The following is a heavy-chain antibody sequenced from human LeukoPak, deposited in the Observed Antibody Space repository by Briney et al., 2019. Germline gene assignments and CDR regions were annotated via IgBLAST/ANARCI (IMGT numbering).Heavy chain of an antibody. CDR3: ARCSGRSLRFLEWPLDY. D-gene: IGHD3-3*01. CDR1: GFTVSSNY. J-gene: IGHJ4*02. Sequence: GGSLRLSCAASGFTVSSNYMSWVRQAPGEGLEWVSVIYSGGSTYYADSVKGRFTISRDNSKNTLYLQMNSLRAEDTAVYYCARCSGRSLRFLEWPLDYWGQGTLVTVSS. V-gene: IGHV3-66*01. CDR2: IYSGGST.